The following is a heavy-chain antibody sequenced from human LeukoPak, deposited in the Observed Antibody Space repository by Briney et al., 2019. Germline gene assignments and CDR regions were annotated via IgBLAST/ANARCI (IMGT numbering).Heavy chain of an antibody. CDR1: GGFISSYY. J-gene: IGHJ5*02. Sequence: SETLSLTCTVSGGFISSYYWSWIRQPAGKGLEWIGRISNSGSTNYNPSLKSRVTMSGDTSKNQFSLKLRSVTAADTAVYYCARGVYYYDSSALYWFDPWGQGTLVTVSS. CDR2: ISNSGST. V-gene: IGHV4-4*07. D-gene: IGHD3-22*01. CDR3: ARGVYYYDSSALYWFDP.